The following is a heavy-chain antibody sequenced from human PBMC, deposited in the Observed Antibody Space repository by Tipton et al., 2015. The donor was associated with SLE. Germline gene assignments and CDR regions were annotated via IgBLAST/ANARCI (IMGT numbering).Heavy chain of an antibody. D-gene: IGHD6-13*01. CDR1: GGSISNYY. CDR3: ARGPRIAAAGTPYYYYYYYMDV. CDR2: IHFPGRT. J-gene: IGHJ6*03. V-gene: IGHV4-59*01. Sequence: LRLSYTVSGGSISNYYWSWIRQSPGKGLEWIGYIHFPGRTNYNPSLKSRVSMSLDTSNRFSLRLTSVTAADTAVYYCARGPRIAAAGTPYYYYYYYMDVWGKGTTVTVSS.